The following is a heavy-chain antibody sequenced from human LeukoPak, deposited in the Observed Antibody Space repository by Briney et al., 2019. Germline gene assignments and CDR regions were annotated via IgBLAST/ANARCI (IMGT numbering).Heavy chain of an antibody. V-gene: IGHV4-39*01. Sequence: PSETLSLTCTVSGASIRGCGYYWGWLRQPPGKGLEWIGSIYSSGSTYYNASLQSRVTISIETSMNQISLRLNSVTAADTAMYYCAKSGGYGLIDYWGQGTLVTVSS. J-gene: IGHJ4*02. CDR2: IYSSGST. CDR3: AKSGGYGLIDY. D-gene: IGHD1-26*01. CDR1: GASIRGCGYY.